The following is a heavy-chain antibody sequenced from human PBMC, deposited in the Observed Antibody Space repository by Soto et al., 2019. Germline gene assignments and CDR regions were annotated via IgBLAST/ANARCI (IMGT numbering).Heavy chain of an antibody. V-gene: IGHV1-69*13. Sequence: GASVKVSCKASGGTFSSYAISWVRQAPGQGLEWMGGIIPIFGTANYAQKFQGRVTITADESTSTAYMELSSLRSEDAAVYYCARDIVVVPAAMLFHWDYGMDVWGQGTTVTVSS. CDR2: IIPIFGTA. J-gene: IGHJ6*02. D-gene: IGHD2-2*01. CDR3: ARDIVVVPAAMLFHWDYGMDV. CDR1: GGTFSSYA.